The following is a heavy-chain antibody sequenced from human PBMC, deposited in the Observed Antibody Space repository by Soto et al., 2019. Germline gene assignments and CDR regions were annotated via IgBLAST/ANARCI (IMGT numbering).Heavy chain of an antibody. CDR1: GGTFSSYA. CDR3: ARGSNFEPPSAPRIAVADAFDI. Sequence: SVKVSCKASGGTFSSYAISWVRQAPGQGLEWMGGIIPIFGTANYAQKFQGRVTITADESTSTAYMELSSLRSEDTAVYYCARGSNFEPPSAPRIAVADAFDIWGQGTMVTVSS. D-gene: IGHD6-19*01. V-gene: IGHV1-69*13. CDR2: IIPIFGTA. J-gene: IGHJ3*02.